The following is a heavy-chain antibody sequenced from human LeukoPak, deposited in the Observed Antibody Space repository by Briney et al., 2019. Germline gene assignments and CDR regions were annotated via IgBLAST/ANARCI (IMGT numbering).Heavy chain of an antibody. CDR2: IYDSGST. Sequence: SETLSLTCIVSGGSISSDYWSWIRQPPGKGLEWIGSIYDSGSTYYNPSLKSRVTISVDTSKNQFSLKLNSVTAADTAVYYCARHYGPWGQGTQVTVSS. J-gene: IGHJ5*02. D-gene: IGHD3-16*01. CDR3: ARHYGP. CDR1: GGSISSDY. V-gene: IGHV4-59*05.